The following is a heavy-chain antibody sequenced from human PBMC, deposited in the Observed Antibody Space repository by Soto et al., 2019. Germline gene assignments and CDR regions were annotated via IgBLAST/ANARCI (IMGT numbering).Heavy chain of an antibody. J-gene: IGHJ4*02. D-gene: IGHD5-12*01. V-gene: IGHV4-59*01. CDR3: ARSDSTIDFYY. CDR2: IYYSGST. CDR1: CGSISSYY. Sequence: SETLSLTCTVSCGSISSYYWSWIRQPPGKGLEWIGYIYYSGSTNYNPSLKSRVTISVDTSKNQFSLKLSSVTAADTAVYYCARSDSTIDFYYWGQGTLVTVSS.